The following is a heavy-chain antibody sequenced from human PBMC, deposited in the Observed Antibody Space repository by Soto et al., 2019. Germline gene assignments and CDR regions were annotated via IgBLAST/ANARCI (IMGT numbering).Heavy chain of an antibody. CDR1: GYTFASYT. Sequence: QVPLVQSGAEVKKPGASVKVSCKASGYTFASYTMHWVRQAPGQGLEWMGWINAYNGNTKYSQKFQGRVTITRDRAASTAYMYLSSLKTEETAVDFCARYLFGYYYCDYWGQGTLGTVAS. D-gene: IGHD3-10*02. V-gene: IGHV1-3*01. CDR3: ARYLFGYYYCDY. CDR2: INAYNGNT. J-gene: IGHJ4*02.